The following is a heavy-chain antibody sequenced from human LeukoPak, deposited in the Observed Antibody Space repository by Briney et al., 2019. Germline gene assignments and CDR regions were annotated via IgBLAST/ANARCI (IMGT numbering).Heavy chain of an antibody. CDR3: ARDQYTSSPYYFDY. V-gene: IGHV3-33*01. J-gene: IGHJ4*02. CDR2: IWYDGSNK. D-gene: IGHD6-6*01. CDR1: GFTFSSYG. Sequence: PGRSLRLSCAASGFTFSSYGMHWVRQAPGKGLEWVAVIWYDGSNKYYADSVKGRFTISRDNSKNTLYLQMNSLRAEDTAVYYCARDQYTSSPYYFDYWGQGTLVTVSS.